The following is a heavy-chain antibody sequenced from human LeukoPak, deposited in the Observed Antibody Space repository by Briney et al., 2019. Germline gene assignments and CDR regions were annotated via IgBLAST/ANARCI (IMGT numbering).Heavy chain of an antibody. CDR2: IYTSGST. CDR1: GGSISSYY. Sequence: SETLSLTCTVSGGSISSYYWSWIRQPAGKGLEWIGRIYTSGSTNYNPSLKSRVTMSVDTSKNQFSLKLSSVTAADTAVYYCARDPKAYDALTGYRTFFDQWGQGTLVTVSS. J-gene: IGHJ4*02. V-gene: IGHV4-4*07. CDR3: ARDPKAYDALTGYRTFFDQ. D-gene: IGHD3-9*01.